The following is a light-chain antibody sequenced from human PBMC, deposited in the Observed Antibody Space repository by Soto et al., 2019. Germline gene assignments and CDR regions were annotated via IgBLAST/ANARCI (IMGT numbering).Light chain of an antibody. Sequence: EIVWTQSPGTLSLSPGERATLSCRASQSVSSSYLAWYQQKPGQAPRLLIYGASSRATGIPDRFSGSGSGTDFTLTISRLEPEDSAVYYCQQYGTSPRTFGPGTKVDIK. J-gene: IGKJ3*01. V-gene: IGKV3-20*01. CDR1: QSVSSSY. CDR3: QQYGTSPRT. CDR2: GAS.